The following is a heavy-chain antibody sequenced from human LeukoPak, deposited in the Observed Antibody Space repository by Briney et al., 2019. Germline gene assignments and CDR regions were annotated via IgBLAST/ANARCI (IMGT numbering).Heavy chain of an antibody. D-gene: IGHD3-10*01. CDR1: GGSISSYY. V-gene: IGHV4-59*01. J-gene: IGHJ6*03. Sequence: PSETLSLTCTVSGGSISSYYWSWIRQPPGKGLEWIGYIYYSGYTNYNPSLKSRVTISVDTSKNQFSLKLSSVTAADTAVYYCARTTMVRGTYYMDVWGKGTTVTIFS. CDR3: ARTTMVRGTYYMDV. CDR2: IYYSGYT.